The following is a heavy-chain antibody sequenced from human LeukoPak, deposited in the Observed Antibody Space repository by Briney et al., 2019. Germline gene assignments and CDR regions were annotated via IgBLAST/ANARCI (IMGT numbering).Heavy chain of an antibody. D-gene: IGHD6-13*01. Sequence: GGSLRLSCVASGFTFSSYGMHWVRQAPGKGLEWVAVILYDGNNKYYADSVKGRFTISRDNSKNTLYLQMNSLRAEDTAVYYCARGGGFSSSWYNWFDPWGQGTLVTVSS. CDR2: ILYDGNNK. CDR1: GFTFSSYG. J-gene: IGHJ5*02. CDR3: ARGGGFSSSWYNWFDP. V-gene: IGHV3-30*03.